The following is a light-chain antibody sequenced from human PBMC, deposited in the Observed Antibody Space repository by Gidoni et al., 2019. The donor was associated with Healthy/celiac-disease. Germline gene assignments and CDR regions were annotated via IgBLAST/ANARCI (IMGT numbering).Light chain of an antibody. J-gene: IGKJ2*01. V-gene: IGKV3-20*01. CDR2: GTS. CDR3: QQYGSSQYT. CDR1: QSVSSSY. Sequence: ELVLTQSPGTLSLSPGERATLACRASQSVSSSYLAWYQQKPGQAPRLLSYGTSNRATGIPDRLRGSGSGTDFTLTISRLEPEDFAVYYCQQYGSSQYTFGQGAKLEIK.